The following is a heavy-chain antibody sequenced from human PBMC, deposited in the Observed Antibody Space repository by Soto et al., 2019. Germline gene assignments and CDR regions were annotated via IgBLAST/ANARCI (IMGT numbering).Heavy chain of an antibody. J-gene: IGHJ4*02. V-gene: IGHV4-39*01. CDR2: IYYSGAT. CDR3: ARHEAYDPVWGNSDGNDY. CDR1: GGSISSNSYY. Sequence: TLSLTCTVSGGSISSNSYYWDWIRQPPGKGLEWIGSIYYSGATYYNPSLQSRVTISVDTSKNQFSLHLSSVTAADTAVYYCARHEAYDPVWGNSDGNDYWGQGTLVTVYS. D-gene: IGHD3-16*01.